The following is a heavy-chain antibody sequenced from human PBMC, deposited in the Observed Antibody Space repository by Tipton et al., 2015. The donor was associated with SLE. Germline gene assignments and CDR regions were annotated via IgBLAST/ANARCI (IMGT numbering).Heavy chain of an antibody. Sequence: TLSLTCAVYGGSFSGYYWSWIRQPPGKGLEWIGEINHSGSTNYNPSLKSRVTISVDTSKNQFSLKLSSVTAADTAVYYCATSSTLRLPLWLRSGWDAWGQGTTVTVSS. V-gene: IGHV4-34*01. J-gene: IGHJ6*02. CDR1: GGSFSGYY. CDR2: INHSGST. CDR3: ATSSTLRLPLWLRSGWDA. D-gene: IGHD2-2*01.